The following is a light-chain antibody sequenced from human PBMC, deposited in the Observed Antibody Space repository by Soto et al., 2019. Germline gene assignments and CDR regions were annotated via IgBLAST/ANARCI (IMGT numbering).Light chain of an antibody. CDR2: DAS. CDR3: QQRSHWPPIT. CDR1: QSVKTF. J-gene: IGKJ5*01. Sequence: EIVLTQSPATLSLSPGERATLSCRASQSVKTFLLWYQHRPGQAPRVLIYDASHRATGIPARFRGSVAGADFALTISSLEPEDAGIYYCQQRSHWPPITFFQGTRVEIK. V-gene: IGKV3-11*01.